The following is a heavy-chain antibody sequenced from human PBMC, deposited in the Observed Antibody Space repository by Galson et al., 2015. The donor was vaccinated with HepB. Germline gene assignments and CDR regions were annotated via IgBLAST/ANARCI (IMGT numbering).Heavy chain of an antibody. CDR3: ARGRKLGDADRTGFYSYSDN. CDR1: GFIFSDYS. Sequence: SLRLSCAASGFIFSDYSMHWVRQAPGKGLEWVTVISYDGSKEYYADSVKGRFTIARDNSKNTLSLQMNSLRPEDTALYYCARGRKLGDADRTGFYSYSDNWGQATLVTVSS. J-gene: IGHJ4*02. V-gene: IGHV3-30-3*01. D-gene: IGHD2-15*01. CDR2: ISYDGSKE.